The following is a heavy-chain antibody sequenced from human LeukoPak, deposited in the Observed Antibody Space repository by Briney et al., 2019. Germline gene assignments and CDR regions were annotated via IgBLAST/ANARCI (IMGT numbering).Heavy chain of an antibody. V-gene: IGHV4-34*01. Sequence: SDTLSLTCAVYGGSFSGYYWSWIRQPPGKGLEWIGEINHSGSTNYNPSLKSRVTISVDTSKNQFSLKLSSVTAADTAVYYCAMTTKRWLQRKFDYWGQGTLVTVSS. CDR1: GGSFSGYY. J-gene: IGHJ4*02. CDR2: INHSGST. D-gene: IGHD5-24*01. CDR3: AMTTKRWLQRKFDY.